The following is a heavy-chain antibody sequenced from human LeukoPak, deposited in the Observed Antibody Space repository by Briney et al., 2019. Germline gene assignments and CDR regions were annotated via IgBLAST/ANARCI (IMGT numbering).Heavy chain of an antibody. CDR1: GGSINSNY. CDR3: ARGRQVGNTGYYFDY. CDR2: ISYSGST. J-gene: IGHJ4*02. V-gene: IGHV4-59*01. D-gene: IGHD1-26*01. Sequence: PSETLSLTCTVSGGSINSNYWGWIRQPPEKGLEWIGYISYSGSTNYNPSLKSRVTISLDTSKSQFSLNLNSVTAADTAVYYCARGRQVGNTGYYFDYWGQGTLVTVSS.